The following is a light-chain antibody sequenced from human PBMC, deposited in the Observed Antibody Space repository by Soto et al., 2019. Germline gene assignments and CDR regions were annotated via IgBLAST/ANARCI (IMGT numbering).Light chain of an antibody. J-gene: IGLJ1*01. V-gene: IGLV2-23*02. CDR2: EVS. CDR3: CSYAGGRSPYV. CDR1: TSDVGSYDL. Sequence: QSVLTQPASVSGSPGQSITISCTGTTSDVGSYDLVSWYQQHPGKAPKIMIYEVSKRPSGDSNRFSGSKSDNTASLTISGLQAEDEADYYCCSYAGGRSPYVFGTGTKLTVL.